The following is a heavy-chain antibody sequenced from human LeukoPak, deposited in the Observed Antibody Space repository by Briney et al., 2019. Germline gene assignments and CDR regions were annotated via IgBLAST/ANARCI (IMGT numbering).Heavy chain of an antibody. D-gene: IGHD2-15*01. V-gene: IGHV4-4*07. CDR1: GASMSNSF. CDR3: ARAPAGCGGTCSFDH. J-gene: IGHJ4*02. Sequence: SETLSLTCGVSGASMSNSFWSWIRQPAGKGLEWIGRIYSSVRTNLNPSLKSRVTLAIDTSKNQFSLELTSVTAADTALYYCARAPAGCGGTCSFDHWGQGSLVTVSS. CDR2: IYSSVRT.